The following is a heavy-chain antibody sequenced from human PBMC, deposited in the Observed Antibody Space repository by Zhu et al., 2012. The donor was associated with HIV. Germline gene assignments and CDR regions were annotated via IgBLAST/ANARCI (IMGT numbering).Heavy chain of an antibody. CDR3: ARLRDTSGYYYPFDY. CDR2: VYYTGTT. D-gene: IGHD3-22*01. V-gene: IGHV4-59*11. Sequence: QVQLQESGPGQVKPPETLSLTCSVSGGSTSSHYWSWIRQPPGKGLEWIGYVYYTGTTNYNPSLKSRVTISLDMSKNQFSLKLTSVTAADTAVYYCARLRDTSGYYYPFDYWAREPWSPSPQ. CDR1: GGSTSSHY. J-gene: IGHJ4*02.